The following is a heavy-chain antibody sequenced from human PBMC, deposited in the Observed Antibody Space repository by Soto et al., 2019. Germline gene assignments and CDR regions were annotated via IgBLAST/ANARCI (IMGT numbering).Heavy chain of an antibody. CDR2: IYYSGST. D-gene: IGHD3-16*01. CDR1: GGSISSYY. V-gene: IGHV4-59*08. Sequence: QVQLQESGPGLVKPSETLSLTCTVSGGSISSYYWSWIRQPPGKGLEWIGYIYYSGSTNYNPSLKSRAAISVNTSRNQFSLKLSSVAAADAAVYYCARPLSGYGMDVWGQGTTVTVSS. CDR3: ARPLSGYGMDV. J-gene: IGHJ6*02.